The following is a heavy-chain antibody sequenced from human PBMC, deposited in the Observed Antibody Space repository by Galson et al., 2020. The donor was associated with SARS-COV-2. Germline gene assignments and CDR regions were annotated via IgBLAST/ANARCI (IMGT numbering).Heavy chain of an antibody. D-gene: IGHD6-19*01. Sequence: SMKISCAASGFSFSNFGMHWLRQAPGKGLEWVSQIFFDGSEKYYGDSVRGRFTISRDRSKNTVYLQMNNLRVDVTAVYYCAIDGQSSRGWAFDYWGQGTLVTVSS. CDR1: GFSFSNFG. J-gene: IGHJ4*02. CDR2: IFFDGSEK. V-gene: IGHV3-33*01. CDR3: AIDGQSSRGWAFDY.